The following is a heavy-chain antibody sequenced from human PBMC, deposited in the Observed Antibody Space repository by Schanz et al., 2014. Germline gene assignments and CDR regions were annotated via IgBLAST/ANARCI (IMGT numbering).Heavy chain of an antibody. V-gene: IGHV3-74*01. CDR2: INSDGSTT. Sequence: EVQLVESGGGLVQPGGSLRLSCAASGFTFSSYWMHWVRQAPGKGLVWVSRINSDGSTTIYADSVKGRFTISRDNAKNTLYLQMNSLRAEDTAVYYCARPLGPNYYYYGLDVRGQGTTVTVSS. J-gene: IGHJ6*02. CDR1: GFTFSSYW. CDR3: ARPLGPNYYYYGLDV.